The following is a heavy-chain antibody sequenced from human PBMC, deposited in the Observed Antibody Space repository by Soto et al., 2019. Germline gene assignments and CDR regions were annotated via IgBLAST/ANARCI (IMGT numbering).Heavy chain of an antibody. CDR3: ARVWACGGDCRAPFDY. D-gene: IGHD2-21*02. V-gene: IGHV3-23*01. CDR1: GFTFSSYA. J-gene: IGHJ4*02. CDR2: ISGSGGST. Sequence: EVQLLESGGGLVQPGGSLRLSCAASGFTFSSYAMSWVRQAPGKGLEWVSAISGSGGSTYYADSVKGRFTISRDNAKNSLYLQMNSLSAEDTAVYYCARVWACGGDCRAPFDYWGQGTLVTVSS.